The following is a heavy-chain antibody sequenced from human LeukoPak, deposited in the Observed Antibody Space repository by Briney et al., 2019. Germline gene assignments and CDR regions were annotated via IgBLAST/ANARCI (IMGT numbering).Heavy chain of an antibody. CDR2: ILSDGSQK. CDR3: AKGRDSYRYDMDV. V-gene: IGHV3-30*02. CDR1: GFIFSNYG. J-gene: IGHJ6*02. Sequence: TGGSLRLSCAAPGFIFSNYGMHWVRQAPGKGLEWAALILSDGSQKFYADAVKGRFTISRDNSKNMLYLQMNSLRAEDTAVYYCAKGRDSYRYDMDVWGQGTTVTVSS. D-gene: IGHD5-18*01.